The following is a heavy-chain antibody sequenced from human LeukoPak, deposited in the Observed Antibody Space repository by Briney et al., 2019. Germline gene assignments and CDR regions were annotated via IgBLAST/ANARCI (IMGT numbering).Heavy chain of an antibody. Sequence: GGSLRLSCAASGFTFSSYDMHWVRQATGKGLEWVSAIGTAGDTYYPGSVKGRFTISRENAKNSLYPQMNSLRAEDTAVYYCARAEGSGSYYFGYWGQGTLVTVSS. V-gene: IGHV3-13*01. CDR1: GFTFSSYD. CDR2: IGTAGDT. CDR3: ARAEGSGSYYFGY. J-gene: IGHJ4*02. D-gene: IGHD3-10*01.